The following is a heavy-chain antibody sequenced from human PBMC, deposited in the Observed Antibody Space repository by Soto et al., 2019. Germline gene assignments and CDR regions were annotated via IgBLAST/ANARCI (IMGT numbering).Heavy chain of an antibody. D-gene: IGHD3-9*01. CDR2: ISAYNGNT. J-gene: IGHJ3*02. CDR1: GYTFTSYV. CDR3: ARDHKPSYDILTRSIGGAFDI. V-gene: IGHV1-18*01. Sequence: ASVKVSCKASGYTFTSYVISWVRQAPGQGLEWMGWISAYNGNTNYAQKLQGRVTMTTDTSTSTAYMELGSLRSDDTAVYYCARDHKPSYDILTRSIGGAFDIWGQGTMVTVSS.